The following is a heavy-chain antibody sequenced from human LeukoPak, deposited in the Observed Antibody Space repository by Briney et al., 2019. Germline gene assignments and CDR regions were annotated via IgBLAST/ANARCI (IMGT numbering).Heavy chain of an antibody. CDR3: ARDPFHSGSGYYYGIDV. CDR1: GGSISSYY. CDR2: IYYSGST. V-gene: IGHV4-59*01. D-gene: IGHD1-26*01. Sequence: PSETLSLTCAVSGGSISSYYWSWVWQPPGKGLEWIGYIYYSGSTNYNPSLKSRVTISVDTSKNQFSLKLSSVTAADTAVYYCARDPFHSGSGYYYGIDVWGQGTTVTVSS. J-gene: IGHJ6*02.